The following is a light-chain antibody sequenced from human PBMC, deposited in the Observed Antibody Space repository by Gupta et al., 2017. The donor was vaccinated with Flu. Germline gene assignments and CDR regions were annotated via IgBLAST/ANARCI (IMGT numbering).Light chain of an antibody. CDR1: HTLIAY. CDR2: SGY. CDR3: QQSYSAPRT. Sequence: IDLTPSPTPLSASVGDTVPIPCRASHTLIAYLNWYQHKPVTAPKLLIYSGYTLQSGVPSRFRSSGSGTEFTLTISNLQPEDSATYYCQQSYSAPRTFGQGTRVELK. J-gene: IGKJ1*01. V-gene: IGKV1-39*01.